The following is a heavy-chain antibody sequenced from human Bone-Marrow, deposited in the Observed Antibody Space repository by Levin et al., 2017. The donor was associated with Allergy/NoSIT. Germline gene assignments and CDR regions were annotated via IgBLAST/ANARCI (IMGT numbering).Heavy chain of an antibody. Sequence: GESLKISCAASGFTFSSYAMSWVRQAPGKGLEWVSAISGSGGSTYYADSVKGRFTISRDNSKNTLYLQMNSLRAEDTAVYYCAKVLFRELSHDAFDIWGQGTMVTVSS. V-gene: IGHV3-23*01. CDR2: ISGSGGST. CDR1: GFTFSSYA. J-gene: IGHJ3*02. D-gene: IGHD3-10*02. CDR3: AKVLFRELSHDAFDI.